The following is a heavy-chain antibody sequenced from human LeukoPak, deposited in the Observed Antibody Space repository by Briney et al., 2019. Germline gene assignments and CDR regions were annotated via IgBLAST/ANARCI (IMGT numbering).Heavy chain of an antibody. CDR1: GFTFTNYA. V-gene: IGHV3-23*01. Sequence: PGTSLRLSCAASGFTFTNYAMSWVRQPPGKGLEWVSGISASVGVTYYAASVQGRFTISRDNYKNTVYLQMNSLRAEDTAVYYCAKKRSGYNYESVDYWGQGTLVTVSS. D-gene: IGHD5-24*01. J-gene: IGHJ4*02. CDR2: ISASVGVT. CDR3: AKKRSGYNYESVDY.